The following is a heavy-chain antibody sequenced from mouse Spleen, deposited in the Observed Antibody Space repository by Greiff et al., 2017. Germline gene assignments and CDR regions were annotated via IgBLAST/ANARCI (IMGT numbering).Heavy chain of an antibody. CDR1: GFTFSDYY. J-gene: IGHJ4*01. CDR2: INYDGSST. Sequence: EVMLVESEGGLVQPGSSMKLSCTASGFTFSDYYMAWVRQVPEKGLEWVANINYDGSSTYYLDSLKSRFIISRDNAKNILYLQMSSLKSEDTATYYCARGDYRYGYAMDYWGQGTSVTASS. V-gene: IGHV5-16*01. D-gene: IGHD2-14*01. CDR3: ARGDYRYGYAMDY.